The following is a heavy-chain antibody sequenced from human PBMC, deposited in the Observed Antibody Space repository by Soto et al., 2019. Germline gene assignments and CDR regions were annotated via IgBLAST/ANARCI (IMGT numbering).Heavy chain of an antibody. V-gene: IGHV3-11*01. CDR1: GFTFSDYY. J-gene: IGHJ4*02. D-gene: IGHD2-2*01. CDR2: ISSSGSTI. Sequence: GGSLRLSCAASGFTFSDYYMSWIRQAPGKGLEWVSYISSSGSTIYYADSLKGRFTISRDNAKNSLYLQMNSLRAEDTAVYYCARRLYCSSTSCRGPFDYWGQGTLVTVSS. CDR3: ARRLYCSSTSCRGPFDY.